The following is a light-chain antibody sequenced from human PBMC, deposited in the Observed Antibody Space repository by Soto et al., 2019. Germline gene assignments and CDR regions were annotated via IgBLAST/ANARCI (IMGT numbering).Light chain of an antibody. J-gene: IGKJ4*01. CDR1: QGISSY. V-gene: IGKV1-8*01. Sequence: AIRMTHSPSSLSASTGDRVTITCRASQGISSYLAWYQQKPGKAPKLLIYAASTLQSGVPSRFSGSGSGTDFTLTISCLQSEDFATYYCQQYYSYPPSFGGGTKVDIK. CDR3: QQYYSYPPS. CDR2: AAS.